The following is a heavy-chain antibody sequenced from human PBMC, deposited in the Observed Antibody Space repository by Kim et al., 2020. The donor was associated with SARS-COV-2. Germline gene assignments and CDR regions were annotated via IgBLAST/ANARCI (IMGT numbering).Heavy chain of an antibody. D-gene: IGHD3-10*01. V-gene: IGHV3-30*18. CDR3: ANGRGGRPDFQH. CDR1: GFAFSTYG. J-gene: IGHJ1*01. Sequence: GGSLRLSCAASGFAFSTYGMHWVRQAPGKGLEWVALISYDGTNEEYLDSVKGRFTISRDNSKNTLYLHMTSLKAEDTAVYFCANGRGGRPDFQHWGQGTL. CDR2: ISYDGTNE.